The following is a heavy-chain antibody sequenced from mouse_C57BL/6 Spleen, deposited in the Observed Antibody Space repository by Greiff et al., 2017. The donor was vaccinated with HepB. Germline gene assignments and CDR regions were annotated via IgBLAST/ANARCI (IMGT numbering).Heavy chain of an antibody. Sequence: VQLQQSGAELVRPGASVKLSCTASGFNIKDDYMHWVKQRPEQGLEWIGWIDPENGDTEYASKFQGKATITADTSSNTAYLQLSSLTSEDTAVYYSTTPRWLLRRGYFDYWGQGTTLTVSS. V-gene: IGHV14-4*01. D-gene: IGHD2-3*01. CDR3: TTPRWLLRRGYFDY. J-gene: IGHJ2*01. CDR1: GFNIKDDY. CDR2: IDPENGDT.